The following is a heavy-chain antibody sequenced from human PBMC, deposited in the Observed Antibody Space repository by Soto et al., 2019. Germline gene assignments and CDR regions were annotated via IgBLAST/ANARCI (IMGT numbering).Heavy chain of an antibody. CDR2: IYHSGST. D-gene: IGHD3-3*01. CDR3: ARVLFGRGNWFDP. Sequence: SETLSLTCAVSGGSISRGGYSWSWIRQPPGKGLEWIGYIYHSGSTYYNPSLKSRVTISVDRSKNQFSLKLSSVTAADTAVYYCARVLFGRGNWFDPWGQGTLVTVSS. J-gene: IGHJ5*02. V-gene: IGHV4-30-2*01. CDR1: GGSISRGGYS.